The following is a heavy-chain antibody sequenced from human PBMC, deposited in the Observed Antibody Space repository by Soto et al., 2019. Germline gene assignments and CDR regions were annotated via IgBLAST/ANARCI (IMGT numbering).Heavy chain of an antibody. J-gene: IGHJ4*02. D-gene: IGHD2-8*01. V-gene: IGHV2-5*02. CDR3: AQRTYTKGSFDS. CDR2: IYWDDDK. Sequence: QITLKESGPTLVKPTQTLTLTCTFSGFSLSTSGVGVGWIRQPPGKALEWLALIYWDDDKRYSPSLKSRLTISKDTSKNQVVLTMTNMDPVDTATYYCAQRTYTKGSFDSWGQGTLVTVSS. CDR1: GFSLSTSGVG.